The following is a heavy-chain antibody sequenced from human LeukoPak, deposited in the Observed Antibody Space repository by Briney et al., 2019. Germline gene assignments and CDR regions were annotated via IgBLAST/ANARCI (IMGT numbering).Heavy chain of an antibody. CDR1: GFTFSSYSMN. V-gene: IGHV4-39*01. CDR3: ARLTSGYNYPDYFDY. J-gene: IGHJ4*02. D-gene: IGHD5-18*01. CDR2: IYYSGST. Sequence: PGGSLRLSCTASGFTFSSYSMNWVRQAPGKGLEWIGSIYYSGSTYYNPSLYSRVTISVDMSKNQFSLKLSSVTAADTAVYYCARLTSGYNYPDYFDYWGQGTLVTVSS.